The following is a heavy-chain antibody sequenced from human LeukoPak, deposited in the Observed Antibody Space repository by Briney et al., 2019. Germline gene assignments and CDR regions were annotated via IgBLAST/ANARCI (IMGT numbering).Heavy chain of an antibody. Sequence: PEASVKVSCKASGYTFTSYDINWVRQATGQGLEWMGWMNPNSGNTGYAQKLQGRVIMTTDTSTSTAYMELRSLRSDDTAVYYCARGNLIVGTPTGDYWGQGTLVTVSS. J-gene: IGHJ4*02. D-gene: IGHD1-26*01. CDR1: GYTFTSYD. CDR3: ARGNLIVGTPTGDY. CDR2: MNPNSGNT. V-gene: IGHV1-8*01.